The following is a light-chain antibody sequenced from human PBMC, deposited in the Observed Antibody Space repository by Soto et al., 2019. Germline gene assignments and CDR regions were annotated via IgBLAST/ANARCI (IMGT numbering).Light chain of an antibody. J-gene: IGKJ1*01. CDR3: QQRSEWPIT. Sequence: ELVLTQSPATLSSSPGERATLSCRASQSVSTYLAWFQQKPGQAPRLLIYDASKRATGIPARFSGSGSGTDFTLTISSLEPEDFAVYYCQQRSEWPITVGQGTKVDIK. V-gene: IGKV3-11*01. CDR2: DAS. CDR1: QSVSTY.